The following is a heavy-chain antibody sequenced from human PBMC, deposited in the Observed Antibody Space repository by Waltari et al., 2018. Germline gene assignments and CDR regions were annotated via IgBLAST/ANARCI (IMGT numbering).Heavy chain of an antibody. CDR3: ASYWNDVGYYYYYMDV. D-gene: IGHD1-1*01. CDR2: IYYSGST. CDR1: GGSISSSSYY. J-gene: IGHJ6*03. V-gene: IGHV4-39*07. Sequence: QLQLQESGPGLVKPSETLSLTCTVSGGSISSSSYYWGWIRQPPGKGLEWIGSIYYSGSTYYNPSLKSRVTISVDTSKNQFSLKLSSVTAADTAVYYCASYWNDVGYYYYYMDVWGKGTTVTISS.